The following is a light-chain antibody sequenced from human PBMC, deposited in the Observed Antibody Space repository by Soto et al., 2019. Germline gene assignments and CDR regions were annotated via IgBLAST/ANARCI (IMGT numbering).Light chain of an antibody. CDR1: QSVSSNY. CDR2: GAS. J-gene: IGKJ1*01. Sequence: EVVLTQSPGTLSLSQGERATLSCRASQSVSSNYLAWYQQKPGQAPRLLIYGASNRATGIPDRFSGSGSGTDFTLTISRLEPEDFVVYYCQQYNNWPRRTFGQGTKWIS. V-gene: IGKV3-20*01. CDR3: QQYNNWPRRT.